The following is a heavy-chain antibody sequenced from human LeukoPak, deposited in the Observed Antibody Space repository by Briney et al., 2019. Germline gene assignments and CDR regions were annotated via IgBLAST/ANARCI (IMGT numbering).Heavy chain of an antibody. D-gene: IGHD3-16*02. CDR3: ARGTRLGELSLVTY. V-gene: IGHV3-21*01. CDR1: GFTFSSYN. J-gene: IGHJ4*02. CDR2: ISSSSYI. Sequence: GGSLRLSCAASGFTFSSYNMNWVRQAPGKGLEWVSSISSSSYIYYADSVKGRFTISRDNAKNSLYLQMNSLRAEDTAVYYCARGTRLGELSLVTYWGRGTLVTVSS.